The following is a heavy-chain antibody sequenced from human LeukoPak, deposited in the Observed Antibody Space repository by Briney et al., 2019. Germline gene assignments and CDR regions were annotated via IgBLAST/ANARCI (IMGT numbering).Heavy chain of an antibody. V-gene: IGHV4-31*03. CDR2: SYYSGSS. Sequence: SETLSLTCTVSGGSISSGGYYWSWIRQHPGKGLEWIGYSYYSGSSYYNPSLKSRVTISVDTSKNQFSLKLSSVTAADTAVYYCARGRDYYDSSGYYVGWFDPWGQGTLVTVSS. D-gene: IGHD3-22*01. J-gene: IGHJ5*02. CDR3: ARGRDYYDSSGYYVGWFDP. CDR1: GGSISSGGYY.